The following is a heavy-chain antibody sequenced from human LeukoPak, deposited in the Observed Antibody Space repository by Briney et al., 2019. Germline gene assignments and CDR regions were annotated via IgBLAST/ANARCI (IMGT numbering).Heavy chain of an antibody. CDR1: GYSFTSYW. Sequence: GESLKISCKGSGYSFTSYWIGWVRQMPGKGLEWMGIIYPGDSDTRYSPSFQGQVTISADKSISTAYLQWSSLKASDTAMYYCARHLGYCSSTSCRVDYWGQGTLSPSPQ. V-gene: IGHV5-51*01. CDR2: IYPGDSDT. CDR3: ARHLGYCSSTSCRVDY. J-gene: IGHJ4*02. D-gene: IGHD2-2*01.